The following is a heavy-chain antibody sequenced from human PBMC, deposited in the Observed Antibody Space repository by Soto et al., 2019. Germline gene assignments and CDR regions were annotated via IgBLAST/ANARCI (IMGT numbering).Heavy chain of an antibody. D-gene: IGHD6-19*01. CDR2: VNHNGRN. V-gene: IGHV4-34*01. J-gene: IGHJ3*01. CDR1: GGSFIGYF. Sequence: PSETLSLTCDVYGGSFIGYFCNFIRQSPGKGLEWIVKVNHNGRNNYNPSLKSRVTISLDMSKKQISLKLTSVTAADTAVYYCARGGSSDWQVAFDFWGQGTMVTVSS. CDR3: ARGGSSDWQVAFDF.